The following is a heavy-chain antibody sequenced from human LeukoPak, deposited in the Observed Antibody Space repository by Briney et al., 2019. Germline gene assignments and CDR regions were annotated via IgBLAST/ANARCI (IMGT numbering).Heavy chain of an antibody. V-gene: IGHV1-2*02. Sequence: GASVKVSCKASGYTFTGYYMHWVRQAPGQGLEWMGWINPNSGGTNHAQKFQGRVTMTRDTSISTAYMELSRLRSDDTAVYYCARDYDSSGYWAYYFDYWGQGTLVTVSS. D-gene: IGHD3-22*01. CDR2: INPNSGGT. J-gene: IGHJ4*02. CDR3: ARDYDSSGYWAYYFDY. CDR1: GYTFTGYY.